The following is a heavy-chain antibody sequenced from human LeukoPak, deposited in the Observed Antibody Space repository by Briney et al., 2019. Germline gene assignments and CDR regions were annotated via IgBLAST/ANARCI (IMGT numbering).Heavy chain of an antibody. D-gene: IGHD1-26*01. Sequence: SETLSLTCTVSGGSISSYYWTWIRQPPGKGVEWIAHIYNGVNTNYNPSLKSRVTISVDTSKNQFSLRLNSVTAADTAVYYCARSRAFNSGAFDPWGQGSLVTVSS. V-gene: IGHV4-59*01. J-gene: IGHJ5*02. CDR1: GGSISSYY. CDR3: ARSRAFNSGAFDP. CDR2: IYNGVNT.